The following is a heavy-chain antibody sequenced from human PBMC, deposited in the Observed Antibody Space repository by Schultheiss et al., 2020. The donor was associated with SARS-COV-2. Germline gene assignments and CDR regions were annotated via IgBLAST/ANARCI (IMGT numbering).Heavy chain of an antibody. CDR3: AKDESTVTTGNFDY. CDR2: ISGSGGST. V-gene: IGHV3-23*01. CDR1: GFTFSSYA. D-gene: IGHD4-17*01. J-gene: IGHJ4*02. Sequence: GESLKISCAASGFTFSSYAMSWVRQAPGKGLEWVSAISGSGGSTYYADSVKGRFTISRDNSKNTLYLQMNSLRAEDTAVYYCAKDESTVTTGNFDYWGQGTLVTGSS.